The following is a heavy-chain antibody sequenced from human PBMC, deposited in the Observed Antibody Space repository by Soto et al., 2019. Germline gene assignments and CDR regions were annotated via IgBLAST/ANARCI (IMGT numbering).Heavy chain of an antibody. V-gene: IGHV3-11*01. CDR2: ISSSGSTI. CDR3: ARGPDPLDNYYDSSGAYGMDV. J-gene: IGHJ6*02. D-gene: IGHD3-22*01. Sequence: GGSLRLSCAASGFTFSDYYMSWIRQAPGKGLEWVSYISSSGSTIYYADSVKGRFTISRDNAKNSLYLQMNSLRAEDTAVYYCARGPDPLDNYYDSSGAYGMDVWGQGTTVTVSS. CDR1: GFTFSDYY.